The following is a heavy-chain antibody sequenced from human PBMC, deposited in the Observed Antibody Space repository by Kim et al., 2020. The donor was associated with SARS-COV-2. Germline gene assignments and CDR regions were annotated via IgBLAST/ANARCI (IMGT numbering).Heavy chain of an antibody. CDR3: ASNYPWLGSGDAFDI. Sequence: GGSLRLSCAASGFTVSSNYMSWVRQAPGKGLEWVSVIYSGGSTYYADSVKGRFTISRDNSKNTLYLQMNSLRAEDTAVYYCASNYPWLGSGDAFDIWGQGTMVTVSS. CDR2: IYSGGST. D-gene: IGHD3-10*01. CDR1: GFTVSSNY. V-gene: IGHV3-53*01. J-gene: IGHJ3*02.